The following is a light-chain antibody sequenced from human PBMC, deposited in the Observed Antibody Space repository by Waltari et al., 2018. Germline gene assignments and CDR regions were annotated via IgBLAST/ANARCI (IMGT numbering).Light chain of an antibody. J-gene: IGLJ3*02. CDR3: CSYAANSPYWV. V-gene: IGLV2-11*01. CDR1: SRDVGNYNY. Sequence: QSALTQPRSVSGSPGQSVTISCTGTSRDVGNYNYVSWYQQFSGKAPQLIIYDVDKRPSWVPDRLSGSKSGNTAALTVAGLRAGDEAEYYCCSYAANSPYWVFGGGTRLTVL. CDR2: DVD.